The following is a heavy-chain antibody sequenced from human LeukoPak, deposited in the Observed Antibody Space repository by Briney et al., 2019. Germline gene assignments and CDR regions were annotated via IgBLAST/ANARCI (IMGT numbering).Heavy chain of an antibody. CDR3: ARFGIRGCISNTKCYTSFFYYGMDV. CDR1: GYSFLDYW. Sequence: GESLKISCKGSGYSFLDYWIGWVRQMPGKGPELMGLIFPHDSDIKYSPSFQGQVTISADKSISSAYVQWGSLKPSDTDMYYCARFGIRGCISNTKCYTSFFYYGMDVWGQGTTVTVSS. V-gene: IGHV5-51*01. J-gene: IGHJ6*02. D-gene: IGHD2-2*02. CDR2: IFPHDSDI.